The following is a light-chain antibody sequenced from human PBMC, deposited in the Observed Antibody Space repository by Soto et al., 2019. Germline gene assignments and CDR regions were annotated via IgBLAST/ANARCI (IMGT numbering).Light chain of an antibody. CDR2: GAS. Sequence: EIVLTQSPATLSLSPGERATLSCRASQSVSSNLAWYQQKPGQAPRLLIYGASTRATGIPARFSGSGSGSEFALTISGLQSEDFAVYYCQQYNDRPPITFGQGTRLEIK. J-gene: IGKJ5*01. CDR3: QQYNDRPPIT. V-gene: IGKV3-15*01. CDR1: QSVSSN.